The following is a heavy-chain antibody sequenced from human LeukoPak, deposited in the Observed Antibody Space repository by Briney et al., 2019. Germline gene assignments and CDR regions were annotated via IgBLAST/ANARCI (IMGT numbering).Heavy chain of an antibody. D-gene: IGHD4-11*01. CDR2: TYYRSKWYN. CDR3: ARDHYSDYGSRYFQH. CDR1: GDSFSSNSAA. J-gene: IGHJ1*01. V-gene: IGHV6-1*01. Sequence: SQTLSLTCAVSGDSFSSNSAAWIWHTQGPSLDLEWLGSTYYRSKWYNDYAVSVKSRITINPSTSKNQFSLQLNSVTREDTAVYYCARDHYSDYGSRYFQHWGQGTLVSVSS.